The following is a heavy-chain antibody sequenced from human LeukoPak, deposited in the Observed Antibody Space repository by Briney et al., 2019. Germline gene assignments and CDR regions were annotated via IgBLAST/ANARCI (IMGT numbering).Heavy chain of an antibody. CDR1: GFTVSSNY. CDR2: ISGTGGST. D-gene: IGHD1-26*01. CDR3: AAYGSYYRYFDY. Sequence: PGGSLRLSCAASGFTVSSNYMSWVRQAPGKGLEWVSAISGTGGSTYYADSVRGRFTISRDNSKNTLYLQMNSLRAEDTAVCYCAAYGSYYRYFDYWGQGTLVTVSS. J-gene: IGHJ4*02. V-gene: IGHV3-23*01.